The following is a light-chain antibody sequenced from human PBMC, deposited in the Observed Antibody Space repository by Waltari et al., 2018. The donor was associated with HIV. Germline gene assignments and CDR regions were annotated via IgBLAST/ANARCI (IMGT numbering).Light chain of an antibody. Sequence: SYELTQPPSVSVSPGQTARITCSGDELPKQYAYWYQQKPGQAPNLVIHKDNERPSGSPERFSGSSSGTTVTLTISGVQAEDEADYYCQSADNSGTWVFGGGTKLTVL. CDR1: ELPKQY. J-gene: IGLJ3*02. CDR2: KDN. V-gene: IGLV3-25*03. CDR3: QSADNSGTWV.